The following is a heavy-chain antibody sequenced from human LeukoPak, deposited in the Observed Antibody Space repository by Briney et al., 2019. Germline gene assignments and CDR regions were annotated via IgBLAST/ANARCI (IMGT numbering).Heavy chain of an antibody. V-gene: IGHV3-48*02. CDR1: GFSFTDYP. CDR2: IRTSAGGA. D-gene: IGHD3-9*01. J-gene: IGHJ4*02. Sequence: GGSLRLSCATSGFSFTDYPTNWVRQAPGKGLEWVSNIRTSAGGANYAYYADSVKGRVTISRDDAKNTLYLHMNSLRDDDTAVYYCASDQRYAFDYWGQGILVTVSS. CDR3: ASDQRYAFDY.